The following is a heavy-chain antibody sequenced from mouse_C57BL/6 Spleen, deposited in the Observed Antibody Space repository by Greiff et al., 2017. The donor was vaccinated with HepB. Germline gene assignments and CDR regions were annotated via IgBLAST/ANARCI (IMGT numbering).Heavy chain of an antibody. V-gene: IGHV1-82*01. CDR1: GYAFSSSW. J-gene: IGHJ4*01. CDR2: IYPGDGDT. Sequence: VKVVESGPELVKPGASVKISCKASGYAFSSSWMNWVKQRPGKGLEWIGRIYPGDGDTNYNGKFKGKATLTADKSSSTAYMQLSSLTSEDSAVYFCARWLLSHAMDYWGQGTSVTVSS. CDR3: ARWLLSHAMDY. D-gene: IGHD2-3*01.